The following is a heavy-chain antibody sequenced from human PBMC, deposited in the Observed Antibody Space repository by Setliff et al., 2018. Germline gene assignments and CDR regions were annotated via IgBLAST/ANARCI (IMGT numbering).Heavy chain of an antibody. D-gene: IGHD3-22*01. CDR1: GYIFTYYA. Sequence: ASVKVSCKASGYIFTYYAIHWVRQAPGQRLEWMGWINAGNGNTKYSQKLQGRVTITRDTSASTAYMELSSLTSEDTAVYYCARRPYDSSGYFNYWGQGTLVTV. V-gene: IGHV1-3*01. CDR3: ARRPYDSSGYFNY. J-gene: IGHJ4*02. CDR2: INAGNGNT.